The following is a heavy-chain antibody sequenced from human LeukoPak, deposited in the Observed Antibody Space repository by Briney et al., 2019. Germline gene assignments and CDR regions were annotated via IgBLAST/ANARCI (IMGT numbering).Heavy chain of an antibody. CDR3: AREWVTTLDY. Sequence: GGSLRLSCAASGFTFSSYAMSWVRQAPGKGLEWVANIKQDGSEKYYVDSVKGRFTISRDNAKNSLYLQMNSLRAEDTAVYYCAREWVTTLDYWGQGTLVTVSS. D-gene: IGHD4-17*01. V-gene: IGHV3-7*01. CDR2: IKQDGSEK. CDR1: GFTFSSYA. J-gene: IGHJ4*02.